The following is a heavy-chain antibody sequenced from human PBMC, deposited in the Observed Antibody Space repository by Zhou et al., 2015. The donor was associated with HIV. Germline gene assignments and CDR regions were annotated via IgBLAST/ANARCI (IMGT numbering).Heavy chain of an antibody. CDR1: GGTFSSYA. Sequence: QVQLVQSGAEVKKPGSSVKVSCKASGGTFSSYAISWVRQAPGQGLEWMGVINPSNGITSQAQGRVILTRDTSTSTVYLELSSLRSEDTAVYYCAKAVTGSDWGFDYWGQGTLVTVSS. V-gene: IGHV1-46*04. D-gene: IGHD6-19*01. CDR2: INPSNGIT. CDR3: AKAVTGSDWGFDY. J-gene: IGHJ4*02.